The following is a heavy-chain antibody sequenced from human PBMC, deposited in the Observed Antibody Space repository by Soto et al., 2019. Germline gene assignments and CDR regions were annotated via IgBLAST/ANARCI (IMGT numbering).Heavy chain of an antibody. V-gene: IGHV3-23*01. D-gene: IGHD6-13*01. CDR1: GFTFSSYA. CDR3: AKGVGSTGWYKGFDN. CDR2: ISGGGGST. Sequence: GGSLRLSCAASGFTFSSYAMSWVRQTPGKGLEWVSVISGGGGSTYYADSVKGRFTISRDKSKNTLFLQMNSLSAEDSALYYCAKGVGSTGWYKGFDNWGQGIVVTVSS. J-gene: IGHJ4*02.